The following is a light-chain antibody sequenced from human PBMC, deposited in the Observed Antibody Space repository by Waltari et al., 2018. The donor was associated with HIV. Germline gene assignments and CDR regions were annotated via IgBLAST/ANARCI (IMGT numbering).Light chain of an antibody. Sequence: AIRVTQSPTSLSASTGDSVPISCRASDNIGARLAWYRQKPGKAPTLLIFGAYSLQSGVPSRFSGSASGTEFALTISCVQAEDFGTFFCEQYNSFPFTFGQGTRLE. CDR3: EQYNSFPFT. J-gene: IGKJ5*01. V-gene: IGKV1-8*01. CDR1: DNIGAR. CDR2: GAY.